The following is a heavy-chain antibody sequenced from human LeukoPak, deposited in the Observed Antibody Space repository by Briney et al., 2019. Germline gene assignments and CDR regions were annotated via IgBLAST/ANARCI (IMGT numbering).Heavy chain of an antibody. D-gene: IGHD2-2*01. J-gene: IGHJ4*02. Sequence: GGSLRLSCAASGFTFSRFWMHWVRQAPGKGLVWVSRINTDASNTIYADSVKGRFTISRDNAKNTLYLQMNSLRAEDTAVYYFARDCVYCTRATCSSHLPEPPSLDYWGQGTLVTVSS. CDR2: INTDASNT. CDR3: ARDCVYCTRATCSSHLPEPPSLDY. CDR1: GFTFSRFW. V-gene: IGHV3-74*01.